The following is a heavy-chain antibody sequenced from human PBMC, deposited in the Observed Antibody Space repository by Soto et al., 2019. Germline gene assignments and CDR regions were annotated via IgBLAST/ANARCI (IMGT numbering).Heavy chain of an antibody. CDR2: IYYRWGT. CDR3: GSELGDYYDGGSYHQAYYFDY. CDR1: GGSVSSGDYY. D-gene: IGHD3-22*01. Sequence: PSETLSLTCTVSGGSVSSGDYYRSWIRQPPGKGLEWIGNIYYRWGTSYNPSLKTRPTISTDTSKKQVSFKLSSVTAAATAVYFCGSELGDYYDGGSYHQAYYFDYWGQGTLVTV. V-gene: IGHV4-61*08. J-gene: IGHJ4*02.